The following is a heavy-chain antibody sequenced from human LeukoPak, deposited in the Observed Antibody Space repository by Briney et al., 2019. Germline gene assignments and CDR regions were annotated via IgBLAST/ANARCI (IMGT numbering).Heavy chain of an antibody. CDR3: ATKNPGDN. D-gene: IGHD2/OR15-2a*01. J-gene: IGHJ4*01. V-gene: IGHV3-48*01. CDR1: GLTLSSYN. CDR2: ISSDSHDT. Sequence: GGSLRLSCVVSGLTLSSYNMNWVRQALGRGLEWVSFISSDSHDTHYAGSVKGRFTVSRDNAKNSLYLQMNSLRGEDTGIYYCATKNPGDNWGHGTLVTVSA.